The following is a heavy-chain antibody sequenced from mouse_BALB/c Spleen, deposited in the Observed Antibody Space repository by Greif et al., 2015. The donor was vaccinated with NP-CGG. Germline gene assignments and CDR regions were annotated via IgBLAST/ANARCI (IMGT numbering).Heavy chain of an antibody. CDR3: VRQVRGYAMDY. CDR1: GFTFNTYA. V-gene: IGHV10-1*02. D-gene: IGHD2-14*01. Sequence: EVKLVESGGGLVQPKGSLKLSCAASGFTFNTYAMNWVRQAPGKGLEWVARIRSKSNNYATYYADSVKDRFTISRDDSQSMLYLQMNNLKTEDTAMYYCVRQVRGYAMDYWGQGTSVTVSS. J-gene: IGHJ4*01. CDR2: IRSKSNNYAT.